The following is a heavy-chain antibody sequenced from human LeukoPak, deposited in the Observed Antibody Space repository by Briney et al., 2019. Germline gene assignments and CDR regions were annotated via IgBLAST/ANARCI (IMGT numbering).Heavy chain of an antibody. V-gene: IGHV3-48*04. CDR2: ISSSGTTI. Sequence: PGGSLRLSCSASGFTFSNYAMHWVRQTPGKGLEWISYISSSGTTIYYADSVKGRFTISRDNAKNSLYLQMDSLRAEDTAVYYCARDWSGSRDYWGQGTLVTVSS. J-gene: IGHJ4*02. D-gene: IGHD1-26*01. CDR1: GFTFSNYA. CDR3: ARDWSGSRDY.